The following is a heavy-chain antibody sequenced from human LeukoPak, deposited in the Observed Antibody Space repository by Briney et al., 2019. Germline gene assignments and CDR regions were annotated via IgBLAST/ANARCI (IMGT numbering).Heavy chain of an antibody. J-gene: IGHJ5*02. D-gene: IGHD2-2*01. CDR1: GGSISSSSYY. Sequence: PSETLSLTCTVSGGSISSSSYYWGWIRQPPGKGLEWIGSIYYSGSTYYNPSLKSRVTISVDTSKNQFSLKLSSVTAADTAVYYCARLGVVPAAFNWFDPWGQGTLVTVSS. V-gene: IGHV4-39*01. CDR2: IYYSGST. CDR3: ARLGVVPAAFNWFDP.